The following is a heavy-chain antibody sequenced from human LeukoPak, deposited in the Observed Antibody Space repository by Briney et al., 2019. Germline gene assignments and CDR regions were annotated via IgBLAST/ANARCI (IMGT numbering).Heavy chain of an antibody. CDR2: IYYSGST. CDR1: GGSISSGDYC. J-gene: IGHJ4*02. V-gene: IGHV4-30-4*01. Sequence: TLSLTCTVSGGSISSGDYCWSWIRQPPGKGLEWIGYIYYSGSTYYNPSLKRRVTISVDTSKNQFSLKLSSVTAADTAVYYCARVGERTGDWGQGTLVTVSS. D-gene: IGHD1-1*01. CDR3: ARVGERTGD.